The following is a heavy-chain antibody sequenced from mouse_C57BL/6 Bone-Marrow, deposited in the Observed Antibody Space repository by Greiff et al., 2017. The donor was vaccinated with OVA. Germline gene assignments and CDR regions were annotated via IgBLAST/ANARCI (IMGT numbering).Heavy chain of an antibody. V-gene: IGHV5-4*01. D-gene: IGHD1-1*01. Sequence: EVKLMESGGGLVKPGGSLKLSCAASGFTFSSYAMSWVRQTPEKRLEWVATISDGGSYTYYPDNVKGRFTISRDNAKNNLYLQMSQLKSEDTAMYYCARDPLFYGSSYVYWYFDVWGTGTTVTVSS. J-gene: IGHJ1*03. CDR3: ARDPLFYGSSYVYWYFDV. CDR2: ISDGGSYT. CDR1: GFTFSSYA.